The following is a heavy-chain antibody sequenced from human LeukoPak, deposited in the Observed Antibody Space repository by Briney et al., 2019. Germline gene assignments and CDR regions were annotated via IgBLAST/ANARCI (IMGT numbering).Heavy chain of an antibody. CDR1: GFTFSSYW. J-gene: IGHJ6*02. CDR2: INSDGSST. D-gene: IGHD3-22*01. CDR3: ARGSYDSSGYYFYYYYYYGMDV. Sequence: GGSLRLSCAASGFTFSSYWMHWVRQAPGKGLVWVSRINSDGSSTSYADSVKGRFTISRDNAKNTPYLQMNSLRAEDTAVYYCARGSYDSSGYYFYYYYYYGMDVWGQGTTVTVSS. V-gene: IGHV3-74*01.